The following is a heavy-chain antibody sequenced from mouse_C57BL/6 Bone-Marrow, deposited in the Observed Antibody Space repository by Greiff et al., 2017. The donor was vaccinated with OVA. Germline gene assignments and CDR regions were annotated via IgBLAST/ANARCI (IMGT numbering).Heavy chain of an antibody. V-gene: IGHV14-4*01. CDR1: GFNIKDDY. CDR3: TAPYYGNYEYYFDY. Sequence: VQLQQSGAELVRPGASVTLSCTASGFNIKDDYMHWVKQRPEQGLEWIGWIDPENGDTEYASKFQGKATITADPSANTAYLQLSSLTSEDTAVYYCTAPYYGNYEYYFDYWGQGTTLTVSS. CDR2: IDPENGDT. J-gene: IGHJ2*01. D-gene: IGHD2-10*01.